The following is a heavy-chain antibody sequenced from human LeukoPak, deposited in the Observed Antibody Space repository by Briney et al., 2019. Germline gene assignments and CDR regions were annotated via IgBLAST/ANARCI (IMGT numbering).Heavy chain of an antibody. Sequence: SQTLSLTCTVSGGSISSGSYYWSWIRQPAGKGLEWIGRIYTSGSTNYNPSLKSRVTISVDTSKNQFSLKLSSVTAADTAVYYCARDRRLLLDYWGQGTLVTVSS. CDR1: GGSISSGSYY. V-gene: IGHV4-61*02. J-gene: IGHJ4*02. D-gene: IGHD5-18*01. CDR3: ARDRRLLLDY. CDR2: IYTSGST.